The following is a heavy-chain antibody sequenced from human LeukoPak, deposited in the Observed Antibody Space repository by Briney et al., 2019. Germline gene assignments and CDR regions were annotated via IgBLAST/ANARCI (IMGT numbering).Heavy chain of an antibody. D-gene: IGHD2-2*01. CDR2: ISSGSSTI. J-gene: IGHJ3*02. V-gene: IGHV3-48*01. Sequence: GGSLRLSCAASGFTFSSYSMSWVRQAPRKGLEWVSYISSGSSTIYYADSVKGRFTISRDNAKNSLYLHMSSLRADDTAVYYCARARQGYCSSASCYSFDIWGQGTMLTVSS. CDR1: GFTFSSYS. CDR3: ARARQGYCSSASCYSFDI.